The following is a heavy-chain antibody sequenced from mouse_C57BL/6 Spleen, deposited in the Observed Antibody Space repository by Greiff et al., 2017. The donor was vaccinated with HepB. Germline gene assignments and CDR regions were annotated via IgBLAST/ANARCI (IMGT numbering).Heavy chain of an antibody. D-gene: IGHD3-2*01. V-gene: IGHV1-80*01. CDR1: GYAFSSYW. CDR2: IYPGDGDT. CDR3: ARGDSWYFDV. Sequence: QVQLQQSGAELVKPGASVKISCKASGYAFSSYWMNWVKQRPGKGLEWIGQIYPGDGDTNYNGKFKGKATLTADNSSSTAYMQLSSLTSADSAVYFCARGDSWYFDVWGKGTTVTVSS. J-gene: IGHJ1*03.